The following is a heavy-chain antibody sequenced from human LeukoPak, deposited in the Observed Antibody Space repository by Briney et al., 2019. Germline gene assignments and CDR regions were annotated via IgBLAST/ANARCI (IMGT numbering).Heavy chain of an antibody. Sequence: GASVKVSCKASGGTFSSYAISWVRQAPGQGLEWMGGIIPIFGTANYAQKFQGRVTITADESTSTAYMELSSLRSEDTAVYYCARGSPPYYSGYEVGDYWGQGTLVAVSS. CDR1: GGTFSSYA. CDR3: ARGSPPYYSGYEVGDY. D-gene: IGHD5-12*01. CDR2: IIPIFGTA. J-gene: IGHJ4*02. V-gene: IGHV1-69*13.